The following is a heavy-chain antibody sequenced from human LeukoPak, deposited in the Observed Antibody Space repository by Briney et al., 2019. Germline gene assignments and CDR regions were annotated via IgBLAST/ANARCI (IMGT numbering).Heavy chain of an antibody. CDR1: GFTFSTYS. CDR3: ARVGKAFWNGYSYYYMDV. V-gene: IGHV3-48*01. J-gene: IGHJ6*03. D-gene: IGHD3-3*01. Sequence: QSGGSLRLSCAASGFTFSTYSMNWVRQAPGKGLEWVSYISTSSDTIYYVDSVKGRFTISRDDAKNSLFLQMNSLRAEDTAVYYCARVGKAFWNGYSYYYMDVWGKGTTVTVSS. CDR2: ISTSSDTI.